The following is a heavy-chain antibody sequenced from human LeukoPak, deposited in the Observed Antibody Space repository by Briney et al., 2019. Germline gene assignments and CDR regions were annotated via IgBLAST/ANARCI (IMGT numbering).Heavy chain of an antibody. CDR3: ARGYSSSGNYFDY. J-gene: IGHJ4*02. V-gene: IGHV4-59*01. D-gene: IGHD6-13*01. CDR1: GGSISNYW. CDR2: VFDSGGT. Sequence: PSETLSLTCAVSGGSISNYWWSWIRQPPGKGLEWIGYVFDSGGTNYNPSLKSRVTISVDTSKKQFSLKLSSVTAADTAVYYCARGYSSSGNYFDYWGQGTLVTVSS.